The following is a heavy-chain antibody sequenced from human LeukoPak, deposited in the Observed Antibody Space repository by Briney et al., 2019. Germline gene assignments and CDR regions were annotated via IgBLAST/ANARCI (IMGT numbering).Heavy chain of an antibody. Sequence: PGRSLRLSCAASGFTFSSYGMHWVRQAPGKGLEWVAVISYDGSNKYYADSVKGRFTISRDNSKNTLYLQMNSLRAEDTAVYYCAKGRGCSGGSCPNWFDPWGQGTLSPSPQ. CDR1: GFTFSSYG. V-gene: IGHV3-30*18. J-gene: IGHJ5*02. CDR2: ISYDGSNK. D-gene: IGHD2-15*01. CDR3: AKGRGCSGGSCPNWFDP.